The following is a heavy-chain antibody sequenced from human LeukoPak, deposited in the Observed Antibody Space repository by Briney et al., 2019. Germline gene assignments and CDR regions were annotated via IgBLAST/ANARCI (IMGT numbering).Heavy chain of an antibody. V-gene: IGHV4-39*01. D-gene: IGHD1-14*01. CDR2: IYYSGST. J-gene: IGHJ4*02. CDR1: GGSISSSSSY. CDR3: ARFGPKRTGSFDY. Sequence: PSETLSLTCSVSGGSISSSSSYWAWIRQPPVKGLEWIGIIYYSGSTYYNPSLKSRLTISVDTSKNQFSLKLSSVTAADTAVYYCARFGPKRTGSFDYWGQGTLVTVSS.